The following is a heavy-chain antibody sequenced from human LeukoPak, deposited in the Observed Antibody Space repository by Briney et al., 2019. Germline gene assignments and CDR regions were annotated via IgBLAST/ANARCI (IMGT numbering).Heavy chain of an antibody. D-gene: IGHD1-26*01. CDR3: ARGSGSYYVIQDY. Sequence: GASVKVSCKASGYTFTSYGISWVRQAPGQGLEWMGWISAYNGNTNYAQKFQGRVTMTRNTSISTAYMELSSLRSEDTAVYYCARGSGSYYVIQDYWGQGTLVTVSS. V-gene: IGHV1-18*01. CDR2: ISAYNGNT. CDR1: GYTFTSYG. J-gene: IGHJ4*02.